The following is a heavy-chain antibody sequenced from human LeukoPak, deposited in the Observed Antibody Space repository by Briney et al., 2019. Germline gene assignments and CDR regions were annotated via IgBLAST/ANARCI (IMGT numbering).Heavy chain of an antibody. CDR3: ARDPGSSYGGFGYWFDP. Sequence: GGSLRLSCAASGFTFSSYSMNWVRQAPGKGLEWVSSISSSSSYIYYADSVKGRFTISRDNAKNSLYLQMNSLRAEDTAVYYCARDPGSSYGGFGYWFDPWGQGTLVTVSS. D-gene: IGHD4-23*01. CDR1: GFTFSSYS. J-gene: IGHJ5*02. V-gene: IGHV3-21*01. CDR2: ISSSSSYI.